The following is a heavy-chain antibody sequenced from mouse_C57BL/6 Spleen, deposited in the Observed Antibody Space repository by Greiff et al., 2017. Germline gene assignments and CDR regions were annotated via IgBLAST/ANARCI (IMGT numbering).Heavy chain of an antibody. V-gene: IGHV6-3*01. CDR1: GFTFSNYW. CDR2: IRLKSDNYAT. Sequence: EVQLVESGGGLVQPGGSMKLSCVASGFTFSNYWMNWVRQSPEKGLEWVAQIRLKSDNYATHYAESVKGRFTISRDDSKSSVYLQMNNLRAEDTGIYYCTESYYYGSRWYFDVWGTGTTVTVSS. CDR3: TESYYYGSRWYFDV. D-gene: IGHD1-1*01. J-gene: IGHJ1*03.